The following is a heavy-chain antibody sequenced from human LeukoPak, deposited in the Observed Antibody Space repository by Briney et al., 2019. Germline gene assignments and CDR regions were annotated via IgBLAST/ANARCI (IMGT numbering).Heavy chain of an antibody. CDR2: IYYSGST. D-gene: IGHD3-22*01. V-gene: IGHV4-59*01. CDR1: GGSISRYY. CDR3: ARHSYDSSGYSVY. J-gene: IGHJ4*02. Sequence: SETLSLTCTVSGGSISRYYWSWIRQPPGKGLEWIGNIYYSGSTNYNPSLKSRVTISVDTSKNQFSLKLSSVTAADTAVYYCARHSYDSSGYSVYWGQGTLVTVSS.